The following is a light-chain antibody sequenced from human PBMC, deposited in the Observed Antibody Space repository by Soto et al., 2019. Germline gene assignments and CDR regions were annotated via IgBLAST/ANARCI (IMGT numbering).Light chain of an antibody. Sequence: DIQMTQSPSTLSASVGDRVTITCRASQSFSTWLAWYQQKPVKAPKLLIYKASSLESGVPSRFSGSGSGTEFTLTISSLQPDDFATYYCQQYNSYPLTFSGGTKVEIK. CDR2: KAS. V-gene: IGKV1-5*03. J-gene: IGKJ4*01. CDR1: QSFSTW. CDR3: QQYNSYPLT.